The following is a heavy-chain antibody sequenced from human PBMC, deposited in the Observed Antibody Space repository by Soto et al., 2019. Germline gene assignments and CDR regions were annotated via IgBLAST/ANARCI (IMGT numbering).Heavy chain of an antibody. V-gene: IGHV3-23*01. CDR3: AKDRVPLRSDYYMDV. CDR2: ICGSGASK. J-gene: IGHJ6*03. Sequence: GGSLRLSCAASGFTFSSYAMSWVRQAPGKGLEWFSSICGSGASKYYADSVKGRFTISTDNSKNTLYLQMNSLRAEGTAVYYCAKDRVPLRSDYYMDVWGKGTTVXV. D-gene: IGHD3-3*01. CDR1: GFTFSSYA.